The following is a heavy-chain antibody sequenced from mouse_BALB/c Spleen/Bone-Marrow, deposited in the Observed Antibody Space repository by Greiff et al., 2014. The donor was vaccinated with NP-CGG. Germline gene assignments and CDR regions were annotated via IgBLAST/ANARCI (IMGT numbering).Heavy chain of an antibody. CDR3: AREGAY. CDR1: GFTFSSYA. CDR2: ISSGGSYT. V-gene: IGHV5-9-4*01. Sequence: VQLKESGGGLVKPGGSLKLSCAVSGFTFSSYAMSWVRQSPEKRLEWVAEISSGGSYTYYPDTVTGRFTISRDNAKNTLYLEMSSLRSEDTAMYYCAREGAYWGQGTLVTVSA. J-gene: IGHJ3*01.